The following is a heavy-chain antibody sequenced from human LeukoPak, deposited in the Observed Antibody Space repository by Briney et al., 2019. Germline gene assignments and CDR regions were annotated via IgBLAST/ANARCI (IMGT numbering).Heavy chain of an antibody. J-gene: IGHJ4*02. CDR2: IYYSGST. V-gene: IGHV4-59*01. CDR3: ARGRRSGETDY. Sequence: SETLSLTCTVSGGSISSYYWSWIRQPPGKGLEWIGYIYYSGSTNYNPSLKSRVTISVDTSKNQFSLKLSSVTAADTAVYYCARGRRSGETDYWGQGTLVTVSS. CDR1: GGSISSYY. D-gene: IGHD2-15*01.